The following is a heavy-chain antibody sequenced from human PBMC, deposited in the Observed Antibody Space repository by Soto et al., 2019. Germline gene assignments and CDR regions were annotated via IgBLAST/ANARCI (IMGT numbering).Heavy chain of an antibody. Sequence: SVKVSCKASGYTFTSYAMHWVRQAPGQGLEWMGGIIPIFGTANYAQKFQGRVTITADESTSTAYMELSSLRSEDTAVYYCARDHCSSTSCFSYYYYGMDVWGQGTTVTVSS. J-gene: IGHJ6*02. CDR1: GYTFTSYA. CDR2: IIPIFGTA. CDR3: ARDHCSSTSCFSYYYYGMDV. V-gene: IGHV1-69*13. D-gene: IGHD2-2*01.